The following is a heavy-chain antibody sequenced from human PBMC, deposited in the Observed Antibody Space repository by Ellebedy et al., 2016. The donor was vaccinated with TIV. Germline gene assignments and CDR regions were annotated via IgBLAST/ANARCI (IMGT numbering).Heavy chain of an antibody. V-gene: IGHV3-7*01. CDR2: IKQDGSEK. D-gene: IGHD6-13*01. CDR1: GFTFSSYW. CDR3: ARLQLAPYYYYGMDV. Sequence: GGSLRLXXAASGFTFSSYWMSWVRQAPGKGLEWVANIKQDGSEKYYVDSVKGRLTISRDNAKNSLYLQMNSLRAEDTAVYYCARLQLAPYYYYGMDVWGQGTTVTVSS. J-gene: IGHJ6*02.